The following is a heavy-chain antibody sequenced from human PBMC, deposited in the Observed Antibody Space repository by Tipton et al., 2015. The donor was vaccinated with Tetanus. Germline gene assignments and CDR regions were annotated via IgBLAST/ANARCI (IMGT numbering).Heavy chain of an antibody. CDR3: ARGAIQPLDY. J-gene: IGHJ4*02. Sequence: SLRLSCAGSGFTFSGFYMSWIRQAPGRGLEWVAYTSGSGNTILYSDSVKGRFTVSRDNADNSVYLQMNHLRDDDTAMNFCARGAIQPLDYWGQGTLVTVSS. D-gene: IGHD2-2*01. V-gene: IGHV3-11*01. CDR2: TSGSGNTI. CDR1: GFTFSGFY.